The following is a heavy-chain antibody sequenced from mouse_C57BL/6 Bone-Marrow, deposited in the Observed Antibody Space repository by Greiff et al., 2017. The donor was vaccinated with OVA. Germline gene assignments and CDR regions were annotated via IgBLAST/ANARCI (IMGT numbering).Heavy chain of an antibody. D-gene: IGHD1-1*01. Sequence: QVQLQQPGAELVKPGASVKLSCKASGYTFTSYWMHWVKQRTGQGLEWIGMIHPNSGSTNYNEKFKSKATLTVDKSSSTAYMQLSSLTSEDSAVYSGASHDGSSYRGFYAMDYWGQGTSVTVSS. CDR2: IHPNSGST. V-gene: IGHV1-64*01. J-gene: IGHJ4*01. CDR1: GYTFTSYW. CDR3: ASHDGSSYRGFYAMDY.